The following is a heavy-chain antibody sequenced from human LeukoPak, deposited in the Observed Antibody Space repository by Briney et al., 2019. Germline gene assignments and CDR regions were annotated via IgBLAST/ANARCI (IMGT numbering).Heavy chain of an antibody. V-gene: IGHV3-15*01. J-gene: IGHJ4*02. D-gene: IGHD2-2*02. Sequence: GGSLRLSCAASGFTFSNAWMSWVRQAPGKGLEWVGRIKSKTDGGTTDYAAPVKGRFTISRDDSKNTLYLQMNSPKTEDTAVYYCTTAIVVVPAAIIDYWGQGTLVTVSS. CDR1: GFTFSNAW. CDR3: TTAIVVVPAAIIDY. CDR2: IKSKTDGGTT.